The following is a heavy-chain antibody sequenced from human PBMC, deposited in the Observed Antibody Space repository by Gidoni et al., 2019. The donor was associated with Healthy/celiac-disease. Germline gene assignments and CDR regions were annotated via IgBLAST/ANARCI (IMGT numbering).Heavy chain of an antibody. CDR2: ISSSSIYI. CDR1: GFTFSSYS. D-gene: IGHD3-22*01. Sequence: EVQLVESGGGLVKPGGSLRLSCAASGFTFSSYSMNWVRQAPGKGLEWVSSISSSSIYIYYADSVKGRFTISRDNAKNSLYLQMNSLIAEDTAVYYCARDIMYYYDSSGYYGHYFDYWGQGTLVTVSS. J-gene: IGHJ4*02. CDR3: ARDIMYYYDSSGYYGHYFDY. V-gene: IGHV3-21*01.